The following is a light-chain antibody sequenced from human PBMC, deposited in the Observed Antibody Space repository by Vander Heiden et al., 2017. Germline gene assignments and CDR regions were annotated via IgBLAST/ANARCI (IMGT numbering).Light chain of an antibody. CDR3: QQLNSYPPG. V-gene: IGKV1-9*01. J-gene: IGKJ3*01. CDR1: QGISSY. CDR2: AAS. Sequence: DIQLTQSPSFLSASVGDRVTITCRASQGISSYLAWYQQKPGKAPKLLIYAASTLQSGVPSRFSGSGSGTEFTLTISSLQPEDFATYYCQQLNSYPPGFGPGTNVDIK.